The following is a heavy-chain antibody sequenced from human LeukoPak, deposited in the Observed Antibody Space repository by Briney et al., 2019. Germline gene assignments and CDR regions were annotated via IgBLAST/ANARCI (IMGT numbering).Heavy chain of an antibody. CDR1: GGSISSYY. J-gene: IGHJ4*02. Sequence: SETLSLTCTVSGGSISSYYWSWIRQPPGKGLEWIGYISYSGSTNYNPSLKSRVTISVDTSKNQFSLKLSSVTAADTAVYYCARGLTGSYSINWGQGTLVTVSS. V-gene: IGHV4-59*01. D-gene: IGHD1-26*01. CDR2: ISYSGST. CDR3: ARGLTGSYSIN.